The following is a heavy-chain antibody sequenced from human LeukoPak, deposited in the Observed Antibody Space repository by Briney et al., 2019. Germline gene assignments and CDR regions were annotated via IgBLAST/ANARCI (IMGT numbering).Heavy chain of an antibody. D-gene: IGHD6-19*01. CDR3: ARDSSGWLTDDAFDI. CDR1: GFTFSSYW. V-gene: IGHV3-7*01. J-gene: IGHJ3*02. CDR2: IKQDGSEK. Sequence: AGGSLRLSCAASGFTFSSYWMSWVRQAPGKGLEWVANIKQDGSEKYYVDSVKGRFTISRDNAKNSLYLQMNSLRAEDTAVYYCARDSSGWLTDDAFDIWGQGTMVTVSS.